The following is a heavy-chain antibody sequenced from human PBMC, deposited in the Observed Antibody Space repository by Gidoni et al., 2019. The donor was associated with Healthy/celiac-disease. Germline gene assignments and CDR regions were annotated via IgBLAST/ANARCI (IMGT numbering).Heavy chain of an antibody. D-gene: IGHD4-17*01. CDR2: ISWKSGSI. V-gene: IGHV3-9*01. CDR1: GFTFDDYA. J-gene: IGHJ4*02. CDR3: AKDMTTGVSNFDY. Sequence: EVQLVESGGGLVQPGRSLRLSCAAPGFTFDDYAMHWVRQAPGKGLEWVSGISWKSGSIGYADSVKGRFTISRDNAKNSLYLQMNSLRAEDTALYYCAKDMTTGVSNFDYWGQGTLVTVSS.